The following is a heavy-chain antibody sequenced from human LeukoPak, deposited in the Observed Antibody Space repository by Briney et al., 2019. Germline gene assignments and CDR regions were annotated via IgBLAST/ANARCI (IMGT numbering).Heavy chain of an antibody. J-gene: IGHJ4*02. CDR1: GGSISSYY. D-gene: IGHD2-2*01. CDR3: ARVRAQMLVPGFDY. CDR2: ISYSGGT. V-gene: IGHV4-59*01. Sequence: PSETLSLTCTVSGGSISSYYWTWIRQPPGRGLEWIGYISYSGGTSYNPSLKSRVTISLDTSKNQFSLKLRSVTAADTAVYYCARVRAQMLVPGFDYWGQGTLVTVSS.